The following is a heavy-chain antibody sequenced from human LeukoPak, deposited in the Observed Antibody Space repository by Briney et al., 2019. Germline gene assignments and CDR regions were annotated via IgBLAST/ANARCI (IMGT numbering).Heavy chain of an antibody. CDR3: AKDGGLWVSAHWGDS. D-gene: IGHD7-27*01. Sequence: PGGSLRLSCAASGFTFSSYTMSWVRQAPGKGLEWVSTITTSDGNTYYADSVKGRFTVSRDNSKNTLFLQMNSLGAEDTVVYYCAKDGGLWVSAHWGDSWGRGTLVTVSS. V-gene: IGHV3-23*01. CDR1: GFTFSSYT. J-gene: IGHJ4*02. CDR2: ITTSDGNT.